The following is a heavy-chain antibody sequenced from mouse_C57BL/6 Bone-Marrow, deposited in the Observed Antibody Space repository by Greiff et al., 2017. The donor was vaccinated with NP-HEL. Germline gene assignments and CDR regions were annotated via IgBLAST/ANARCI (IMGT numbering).Heavy chain of an antibody. D-gene: IGHD2-2*01. J-gene: IGHJ2*01. CDR3: ARGTMVTTVDY. V-gene: IGHV1-61*01. CDR1: GYTFTSYW. CDR2: IYPSDSET. Sequence: QVQLQQSGAELVRPGSSVKLSCKASGYTFTSYWMDWVKQRPGQGLEWIGNIYPSDSETHYNQKFKDKATLTVDKSSSTAYMQLSSLTSEDSAVYYCARGTMVTTVDYWGQGTTLTVSS.